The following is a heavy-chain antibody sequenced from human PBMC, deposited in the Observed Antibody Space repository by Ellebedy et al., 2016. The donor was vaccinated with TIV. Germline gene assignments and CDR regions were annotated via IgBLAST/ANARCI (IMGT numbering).Heavy chain of an antibody. Sequence: PGGSLRLSCAASGFPFNNYAMCWVRQAPGMGLEWVSTFNGYTTYYADSVRGRLTISRDNSRNTLYLQINSLRAEDTAMYYCARASGRRNSWDTDYWGQGTQVTVSS. CDR3: ARASGRRNSWDTDY. V-gene: IGHV3-23*01. CDR2: FNGYTT. D-gene: IGHD3-10*01. CDR1: GFPFNNYA. J-gene: IGHJ4*02.